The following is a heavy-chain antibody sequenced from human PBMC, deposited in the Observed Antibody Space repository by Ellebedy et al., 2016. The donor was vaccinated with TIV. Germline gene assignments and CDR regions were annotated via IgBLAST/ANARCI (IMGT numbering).Heavy chain of an antibody. CDR2: IYHTGST. CDR3: ARRYSGSSGYFDY. V-gene: IGHV4-4*02. D-gene: IGHD5-12*01. Sequence: MPSETLSLTCAVSGGSIISSNWWNWVRPSPGKGLEWNGKIYHTGSTNYHPSLEIRVTISLGNSNNQFSLNVRSLTAADTAVYYCARRYSGSSGYFDYWGQGLLVTVSS. CDR1: GGSIISSNW. J-gene: IGHJ4*02.